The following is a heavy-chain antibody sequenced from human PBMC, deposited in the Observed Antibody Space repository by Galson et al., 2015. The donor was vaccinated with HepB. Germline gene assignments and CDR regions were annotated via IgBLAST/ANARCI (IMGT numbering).Heavy chain of an antibody. CDR1: GFTFTTYA. CDR2: TSGSGSNT. D-gene: IGHD6-19*01. Sequence: SLRLSCAASGFTFTTYAMSWVRQAPGKGLEWVSGTSGSGSNTYYADSVKGRFTISRDNSKNTLYLQMDSLRAEDTAVYYCAKGHSSGWFLFADYWGRGTLVTVSS. CDR3: AKGHSSGWFLFADY. V-gene: IGHV3-23*01. J-gene: IGHJ4*02.